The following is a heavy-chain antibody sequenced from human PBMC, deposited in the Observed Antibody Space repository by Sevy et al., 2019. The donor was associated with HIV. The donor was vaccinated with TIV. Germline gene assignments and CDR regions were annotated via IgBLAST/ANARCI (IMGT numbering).Heavy chain of an antibody. CDR1: GFTFSSYS. D-gene: IGHD6-13*01. V-gene: IGHV3-48*01. Sequence: GGSLRLSCAASGFTFSSYSMNWVRQAPGKGLEWVSYISSSSSTIYYADSVKGRFTISRDNAKNSLYLQMNSLRAEDTAVYYCARLSGYSSSWSYFDYWGQGTLVIVSS. J-gene: IGHJ4*02. CDR2: ISSSSSTI. CDR3: ARLSGYSSSWSYFDY.